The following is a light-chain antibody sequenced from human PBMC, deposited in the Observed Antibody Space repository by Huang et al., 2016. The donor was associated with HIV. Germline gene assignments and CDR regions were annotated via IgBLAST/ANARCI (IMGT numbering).Light chain of an antibody. V-gene: IGKV3-20*01. CDR1: QSVGID. CDR3: QQYERPPDT. CDR2: GAS. Sequence: EIVLTQSPGTLSLSPGERATLSCRASQSVGIDLAWYQQKPGQAPRLLIYGASTRVTGIPDRFSGGGSGTDFTLSISRREPEDFAVYYCQQYERPPDTFGPGTKVNIK. J-gene: IGKJ3*01.